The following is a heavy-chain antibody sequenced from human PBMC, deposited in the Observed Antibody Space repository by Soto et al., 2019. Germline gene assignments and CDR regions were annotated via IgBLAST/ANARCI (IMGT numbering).Heavy chain of an antibody. CDR1: GYTFTGYY. V-gene: IGHV1-2*04. CDR3: AALVGKIFDY. D-gene: IGHD6-6*01. Sequence: GASVKVSCKASGYTFTGYYMHWVRQAPGQGLEWMGWINPNSGGTNYAQKFQGWVTMTRDTSISTAYMELSSLRSEDTAVYYCAALVGKIFDYWGQGTLVTVSS. J-gene: IGHJ4*02. CDR2: INPNSGGT.